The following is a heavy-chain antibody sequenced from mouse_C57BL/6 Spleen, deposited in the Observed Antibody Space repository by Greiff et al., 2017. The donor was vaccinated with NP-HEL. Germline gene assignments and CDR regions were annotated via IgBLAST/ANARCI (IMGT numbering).Heavy chain of an antibody. Sequence: VQLQQSGAELVRPGTSVKVSCKASGYAFTNYLIEWVKQRPGQGLEWIGVINPGSGGTNYNEKFKGKATLTADKSSSTAYMQLSSLTSEDSAVYFCARSFDYDRVDAMDYWGQGTSVTVSS. CDR2: INPGSGGT. CDR1: GYAFTNYL. D-gene: IGHD2-4*01. J-gene: IGHJ4*01. V-gene: IGHV1-54*01. CDR3: ARSFDYDRVDAMDY.